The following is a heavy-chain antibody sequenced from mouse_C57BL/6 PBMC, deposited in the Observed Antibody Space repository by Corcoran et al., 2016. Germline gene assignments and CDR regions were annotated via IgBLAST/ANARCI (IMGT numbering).Heavy chain of an antibody. Sequence: QVQLQQSGAELMKPGASGKLSCKATGYTFTGYWIERVKQRPGHRLEWIGEILPGGGSTNYNEKFKGKATFTADTSSNTAYKQLGSLTTEDSAIYYSTKFGYDGRGYWSLDVWGTGTTVTVSS. V-gene: IGHV1-9*01. CDR2: ILPGGGST. CDR1: GYTFTGYW. J-gene: IGHJ1*03. D-gene: IGHD1-1*01. CDR3: TKFGYDGRGYWSLDV.